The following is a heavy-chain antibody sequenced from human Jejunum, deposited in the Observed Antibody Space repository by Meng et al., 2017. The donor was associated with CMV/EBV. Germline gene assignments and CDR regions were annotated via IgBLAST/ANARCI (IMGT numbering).Heavy chain of an antibody. V-gene: IGHV2-5*02. CDR1: GFSLSTSGMT. D-gene: IGHD4-23*01. CDR2: IYWDDDK. Sequence: QITLKESGPTLVKPXXTLTLTCTFSGFSLSTSGMTVDWIRQPPGRALEWLALIYWDDDKRYSPSLKSRLTITKDTSKKQVVLTMTNMDPVDTATYYCAHRMGGNFGFDHWGQGILVTVSS. CDR3: AHRMGGNFGFDH. J-gene: IGHJ4*02.